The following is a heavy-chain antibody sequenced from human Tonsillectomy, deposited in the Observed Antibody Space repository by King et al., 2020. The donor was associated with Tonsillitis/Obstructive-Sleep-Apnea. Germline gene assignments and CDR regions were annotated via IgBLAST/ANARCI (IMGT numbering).Heavy chain of an antibody. V-gene: IGHV3-30*18. CDR2: ITYDGSNK. CDR1: GFTLSSYA. Sequence: VQLVESGGGVVHPGRSLRLSCAASGFTLSSYAMHWVRQAPGKGLEGVAVITYDGSNKYYADSVKGRFTIYRDNSKNTLYLQMNRLRAEDTAVYYCAKEGNYYDSSGYHYYYYGMDVWDQGTTVTVSS. CDR3: AKEGNYYDSSGYHYYYYGMDV. D-gene: IGHD3-22*01. J-gene: IGHJ6*02.